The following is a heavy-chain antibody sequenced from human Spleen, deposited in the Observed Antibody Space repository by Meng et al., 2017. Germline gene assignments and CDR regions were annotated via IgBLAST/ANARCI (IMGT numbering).Heavy chain of an antibody. CDR3: ARELIGAASDFDI. CDR2: IKEDGSDK. J-gene: IGHJ3*02. V-gene: IGHV3-7*01. CDR1: RFTFSRYW. D-gene: IGHD2-8*01. Sequence: GESLKISCAASRFTFSRYWMSWVRQAPGKGLKWVANIKEDGSDKNYVDSVKGRFTISRDNAKNSLFLQMNSLRAEDTAVYYCARELIGAASDFDIWGQGTLVTVSS.